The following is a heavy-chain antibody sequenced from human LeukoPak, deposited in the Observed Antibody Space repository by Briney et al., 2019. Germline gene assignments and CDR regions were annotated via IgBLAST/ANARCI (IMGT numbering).Heavy chain of an antibody. D-gene: IGHD2-21*02. J-gene: IGHJ6*02. V-gene: IGHV4-59*12. CDR1: GGSISSYY. Sequence: SETLSLTCSVSGGSISSYYWSWIRQPPGKGLEWIGYIYYSGSTNYNPSLKSRVTISVDTSKNQFSLKLSSVTAADTAVYYCAVVTAIPGYYYYYGMDVWGQGTTVTVSS. CDR3: AVVTAIPGYYYYYGMDV. CDR2: IYYSGST.